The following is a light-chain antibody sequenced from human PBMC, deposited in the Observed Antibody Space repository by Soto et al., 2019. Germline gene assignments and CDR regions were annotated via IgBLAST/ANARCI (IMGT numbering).Light chain of an antibody. CDR2: GVT. V-gene: IGLV2-14*01. CDR3: SSYTFTRTLYV. J-gene: IGLJ1*01. CDR1: SSDVGGHNY. Sequence: QSVLTQPASVSGSPGQSITISCTGSSSDVGGHNYVSWYQQHPGKAPKLMIYGVTKRPSGVSNRFSGSKSGNTASLTISGLQAEDEADYYCSSYTFTRTLYVFGTGTKVTVL.